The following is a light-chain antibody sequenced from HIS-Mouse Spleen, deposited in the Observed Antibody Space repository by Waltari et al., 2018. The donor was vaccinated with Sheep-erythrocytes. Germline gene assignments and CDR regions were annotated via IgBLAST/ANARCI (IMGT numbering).Light chain of an antibody. V-gene: IGLV3-1*01. CDR2: QDT. CDR1: KSGDKY. Sequence: SSELTQPPSVSVSPGQTASIPCSGAKSGDKYACWYQQKPGQSPVLVIYQDTKRPSGIPERFSGSNSGNTATLTISGTQAMDEADYYCQAWDSSIVVFGGGTKLTVL. J-gene: IGLJ2*01. CDR3: QAWDSSIVV.